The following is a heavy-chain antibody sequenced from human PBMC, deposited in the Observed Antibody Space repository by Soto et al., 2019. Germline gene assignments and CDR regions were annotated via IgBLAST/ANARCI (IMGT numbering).Heavy chain of an antibody. J-gene: IGHJ4*02. CDR1: GNSFTTSA. V-gene: IGHV1-3*01. D-gene: IGHD7-27*01. CDR3: TRESAPWGFEH. CDR2: INAGNGYI. Sequence: QVQLVQSGSEVRKPGASVKISCEASGNSFTTSAIHWVRQAPGQRPEWMGWINAGNGYIKYSQTFQGRVTITRDTSASTVYMELSSLKYEDTGIYYCTRESAPWGFEHWSQGTRVTVSS.